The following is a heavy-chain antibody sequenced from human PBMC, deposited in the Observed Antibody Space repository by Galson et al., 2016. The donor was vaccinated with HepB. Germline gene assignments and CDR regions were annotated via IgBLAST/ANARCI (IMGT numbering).Heavy chain of an antibody. V-gene: IGHV3-23*01. Sequence: SLRLSCAASGFTFRSYAMTWVRQAPGKGLEWVSEISNSGGRTYYADSVKGRFTISRDNSKNTLSLQMNSLRAEDTAVYYCAKDPNYYDSSGYIWGAFDIRGQGTMVTVSS. CDR2: ISNSGGRT. CDR1: GFTFRSYA. CDR3: AKDPNYYDSSGYIWGAFDI. D-gene: IGHD3-22*01. J-gene: IGHJ3*02.